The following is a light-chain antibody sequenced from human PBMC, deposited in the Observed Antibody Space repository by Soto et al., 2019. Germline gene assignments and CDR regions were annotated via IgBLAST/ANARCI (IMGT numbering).Light chain of an antibody. Sequence: QSVLTQPPSVSGSPGQSVTISCTGTSSDVHIYNRVSWYQQPPGTAPKLMVYEVSNRPSGVPDRFSGSKSGNTASLTISGLQPEDEADYYCSLYTSSTTWVFGGGTQLTVL. V-gene: IGLV2-18*01. CDR1: SSDVHIYNR. CDR3: SLYTSSTTWV. CDR2: EVS. J-gene: IGLJ3*02.